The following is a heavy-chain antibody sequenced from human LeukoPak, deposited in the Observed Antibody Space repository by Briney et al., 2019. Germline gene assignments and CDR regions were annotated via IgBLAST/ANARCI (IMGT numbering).Heavy chain of an antibody. V-gene: IGHV1-2*02. J-gene: IGHJ4*02. CDR3: ARVSSGYDY. Sequence: ASVKVSCKASGYTFTGYYMHWVRQAPGQGLEWMGWINPNSGDTNYAQKFQGRVSMTRDTSISTGYMELRRLRSDDTAVYYCARVSSGYDYWGQGTLVTVSS. D-gene: IGHD6-19*01. CDR1: GYTFTGYY. CDR2: INPNSGDT.